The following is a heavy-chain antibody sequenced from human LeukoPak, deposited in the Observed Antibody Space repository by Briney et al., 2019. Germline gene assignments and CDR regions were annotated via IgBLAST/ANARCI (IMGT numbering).Heavy chain of an antibody. CDR2: ISTNTGNP. Sequence: VASVKVSCKASGYTFTSYAMNWVRQAPGQGLEWMGWISTNTGNPTYAQGFTGRFVFSLDTSVSTAYLRISSLKAEDTAVYYCARSPRIAAAGTIRPHFDYWGQGTLVTVSS. D-gene: IGHD6-13*01. CDR1: GYTFTSYA. J-gene: IGHJ4*02. V-gene: IGHV7-4-1*02. CDR3: ARSPRIAAAGTIRPHFDY.